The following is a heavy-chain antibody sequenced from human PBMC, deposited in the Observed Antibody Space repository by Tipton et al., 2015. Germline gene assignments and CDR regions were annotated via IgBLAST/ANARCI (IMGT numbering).Heavy chain of an antibody. Sequence: SLRLSCAASGFTFSNYWMYWVRQAPGKGLVWVSRINTDGSRINYADSGKGRFTISRDNAKNTLYLQMNNLRDEDTAMYYCARADCGSPTCLGFDPFDIWGPGTMVTVS. V-gene: IGHV3-74*01. D-gene: IGHD2-2*01. CDR2: INTDGSRI. J-gene: IGHJ3*02. CDR3: ARADCGSPTCLGFDPFDI. CDR1: GFTFSNYW.